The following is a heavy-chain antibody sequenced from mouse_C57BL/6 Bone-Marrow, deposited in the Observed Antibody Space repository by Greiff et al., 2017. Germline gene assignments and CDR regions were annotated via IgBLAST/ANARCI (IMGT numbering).Heavy chain of an antibody. CDR1: GYTFTDYY. V-gene: IGHV1-19*01. CDR2: INPYNGGT. J-gene: IGHJ4*01. CDR3: APYDFGDAMDY. D-gene: IGHD2-4*01. Sequence: DVQLQQSGPVLVKPGASVKMSCKASGYTFTDYYMNWVKQSHGKSLEWIGVINPYNGGTSYNQKFKGKATLTVDKSSSTAYMELNSLTSEDSAVYYCAPYDFGDAMDYWGQGTSVTVSS.